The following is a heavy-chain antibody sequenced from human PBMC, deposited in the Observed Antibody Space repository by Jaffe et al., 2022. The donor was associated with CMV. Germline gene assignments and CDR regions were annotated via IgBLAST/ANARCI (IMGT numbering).Heavy chain of an antibody. J-gene: IGHJ4*02. D-gene: IGHD1-26*01. CDR1: GFTFSSYG. Sequence: QVQLVESGGGVVQPGRSLRLSCAASGFTFSSYGMHWVRQAPGKGLEWVAVISYDGSNKYYADSVKGRFTISRDNSKNTLYLQMNSLRAEDTAVYYCAKDSGVGATIVGGFDYWGQGTLVTVSS. CDR2: ISYDGSNK. CDR3: AKDSGVGATIVGGFDY. V-gene: IGHV3-30*18.